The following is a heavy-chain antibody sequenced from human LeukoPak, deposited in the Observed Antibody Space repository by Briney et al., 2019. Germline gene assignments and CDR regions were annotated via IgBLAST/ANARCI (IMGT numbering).Heavy chain of an antibody. CDR2: INPSGGST. V-gene: IGHV1-46*01. CDR3: ARDRTSLVRNLDY. J-gene: IGHJ4*02. Sequence: ASVKVSSKASGSTFTSYYMNWVRQAPGQGLEWMGIINPSGGSTSYAQKFQGRVTMTRDTSTSTVYMELSSLRSEDTAVYYCARDRTSLVRNLDYWGQGTLVTVSS. CDR1: GSTFTSYY. D-gene: IGHD4-23*01.